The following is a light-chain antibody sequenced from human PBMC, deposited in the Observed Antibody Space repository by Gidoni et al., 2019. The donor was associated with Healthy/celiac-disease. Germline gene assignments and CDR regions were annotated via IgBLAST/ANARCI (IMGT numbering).Light chain of an antibody. V-gene: IGKV1-33*01. CDR3: QQYDNTPLT. J-gene: IGKJ4*01. Sequence: DMQMTQSPSSLSASVGDRVTITCQASQVISNYLNWYQQKPGKAPKLLIYDASNLETGVPSRFSGSGSGTDFTFTISSLQPEDIATYYCQQYDNTPLTFGGGTKVEIK. CDR1: QVISNY. CDR2: DAS.